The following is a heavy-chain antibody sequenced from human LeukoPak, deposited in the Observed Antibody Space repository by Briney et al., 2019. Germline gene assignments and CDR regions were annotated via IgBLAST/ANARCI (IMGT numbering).Heavy chain of an antibody. Sequence: SETLSLTCTVSGGSINNYYWSWIRQPPGKGLEWIGYAYYSGHTNYNSSLKSRVTMSLDTSKSQFSLRLSSVTAADTAVYFCARHPFATPFDYWGPGTLVTVSS. CDR3: ARHPFATPFDY. V-gene: IGHV4-59*08. D-gene: IGHD2-15*01. J-gene: IGHJ4*02. CDR2: AYYSGHT. CDR1: GGSINNYY.